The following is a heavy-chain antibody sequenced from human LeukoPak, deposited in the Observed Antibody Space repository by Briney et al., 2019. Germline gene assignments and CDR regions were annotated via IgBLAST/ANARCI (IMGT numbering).Heavy chain of an antibody. D-gene: IGHD4-11*01. J-gene: IGHJ6*03. CDR2: INPNSGGT. V-gene: IGHV1-2*02. CDR1: GYTFTSYD. Sequence: ASVKVSCKASGYTFTSYDINWVRQATGQGLEWMGWINPNSGGTNYAQKFQGRVTMTRDTSISTAYMELSRLRSDDTAVYYCAFYRGAPTVTSVRPKASYYYYMDVWGKGTTVTVSS. CDR3: AFYRGAPTVTSVRPKASYYYYMDV.